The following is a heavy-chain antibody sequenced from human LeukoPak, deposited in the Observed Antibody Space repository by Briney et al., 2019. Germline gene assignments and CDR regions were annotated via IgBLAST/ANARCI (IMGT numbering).Heavy chain of an antibody. Sequence: SETLSLTCAVYSGSFSGYYWSWIRQPPGKGLEWIGEINHSGSTNYNPSLKSRVTISVDTSKNQFSLKLSSVTAADTAVYYCARTEYQLLSAFDIWGQGTMVTVSS. CDR3: ARTEYQLLSAFDI. J-gene: IGHJ3*02. D-gene: IGHD2-2*01. V-gene: IGHV4-34*01. CDR1: SGSFSGYY. CDR2: INHSGST.